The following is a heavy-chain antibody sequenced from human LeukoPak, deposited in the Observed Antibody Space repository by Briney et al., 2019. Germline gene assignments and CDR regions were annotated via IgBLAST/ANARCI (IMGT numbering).Heavy chain of an antibody. CDR3: ARDDFSTYPGLNYFDY. J-gene: IGHJ4*02. Sequence: ASVKVSYKASGYTFTHYAVHWVRQAPGQRLEWMGWTNVGNDYTESSQKFQDRLTITSDTTATTVYMELSSLRSEDTAVYYCARDDFSTYPGLNYFDYWGQGSLVTVSS. V-gene: IGHV1-3*01. D-gene: IGHD4-11*01. CDR2: TNVGNDYT. CDR1: GYTFTHYA.